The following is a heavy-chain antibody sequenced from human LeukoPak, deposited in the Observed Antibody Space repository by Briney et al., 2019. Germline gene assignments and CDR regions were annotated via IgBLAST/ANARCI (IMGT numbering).Heavy chain of an antibody. CDR2: INPNSWNT. D-gene: IGHD7-27*01. CDR1: RYTFTAYY. CDR3: ARRLTGVDY. J-gene: IGHJ4*02. V-gene: IGHV1-2*02. Sequence: GASVKVSCKASRYTFTAYYMNWVRQAAGKGLEWMGWINPNSWNTNYAQNFQGRITMTRDTSISTVYMELNSLRSDDTADYYCARRLTGVDYWGQGTQVTVSS.